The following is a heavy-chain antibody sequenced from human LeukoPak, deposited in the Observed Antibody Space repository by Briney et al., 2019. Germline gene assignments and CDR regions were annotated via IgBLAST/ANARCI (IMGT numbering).Heavy chain of an antibody. V-gene: IGHV3-48*01. D-gene: IGHD2-15*01. Sequence: GGSLRLSCAASGLAFSSSAMNWVRQTPGKGLEWLSYSSASSSDVYYADSVKGRFTISRDNSKNTLYLQMNSLRAEDTAVYYCAKDQGRYCSGGSCYSGFDYWGQGTLVTVSS. CDR3: AKDQGRYCSGGSCYSGFDY. CDR2: SSASSSDV. CDR1: GLAFSSSA. J-gene: IGHJ4*02.